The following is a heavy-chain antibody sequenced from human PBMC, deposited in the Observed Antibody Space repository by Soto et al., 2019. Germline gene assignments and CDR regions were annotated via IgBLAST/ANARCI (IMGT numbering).Heavy chain of an antibody. D-gene: IGHD3-3*01. Sequence: QVQLVQSGAEEKKPGASVKVSCKASGYTFTSYAMHWVRQAPGQRLEWMGWINAGNGNTKYSQKFQGRVTITRDTSASTAYMELSSLRSEDTAVYYCARGRVTIFEPVYYGMDVWGQGTTVTVSS. V-gene: IGHV1-3*05. CDR2: INAGNGNT. CDR1: GYTFTSYA. CDR3: ARGRVTIFEPVYYGMDV. J-gene: IGHJ6*02.